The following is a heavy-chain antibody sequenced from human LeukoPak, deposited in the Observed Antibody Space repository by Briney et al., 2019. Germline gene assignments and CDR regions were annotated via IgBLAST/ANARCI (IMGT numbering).Heavy chain of an antibody. D-gene: IGHD3-10*01. CDR1: GFTFSSYA. CDR2: ISYHGSNK. Sequence: HPGGSLRLSCAASGFTFSSYAMHWVRQAPGKGLEWVAVISYHGSNKYYADSVKGRFTISRDNSKNTLYLQMNSLRAEDTAVYYCAKDGAYYGSGSYSGYWGQGTLVTVSS. CDR3: AKDGAYYGSGSYSGY. V-gene: IGHV3-30*04. J-gene: IGHJ4*02.